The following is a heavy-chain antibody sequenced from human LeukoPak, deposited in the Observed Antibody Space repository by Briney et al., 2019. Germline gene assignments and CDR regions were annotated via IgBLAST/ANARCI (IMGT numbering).Heavy chain of an antibody. D-gene: IGHD5-18*01. V-gene: IGHV3-30-3*01. Sequence: GGSLRLSCAASGFTFSTYAMHWVRQAAGKGLEWVAVISYDGSNKDYADSVKGRFTISRDNSKDTLYLQMNSLRAEDTAVYYCASRRLWLQNGESAFDYWGQGTLVTVSS. CDR2: ISYDGSNK. CDR1: GFTFSTYA. CDR3: ASRRLWLQNGESAFDY. J-gene: IGHJ4*02.